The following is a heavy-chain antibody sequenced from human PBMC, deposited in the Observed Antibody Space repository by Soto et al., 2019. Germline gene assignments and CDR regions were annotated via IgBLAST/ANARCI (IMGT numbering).Heavy chain of an antibody. Sequence: ESLKISCQGSGYSFTNYWIGWVRQMPGKGLEWMGIIYPGDSDTRYSPSFQGQVTISADKSISTAYLQWSSLKASDTAMYYCATGGYCTSTSCYNFFDYWGQGTLVTVS. CDR1: GYSFTNYW. V-gene: IGHV5-51*01. CDR3: ATGGYCTSTSCYNFFDY. J-gene: IGHJ4*02. CDR2: IYPGDSDT. D-gene: IGHD2-2*02.